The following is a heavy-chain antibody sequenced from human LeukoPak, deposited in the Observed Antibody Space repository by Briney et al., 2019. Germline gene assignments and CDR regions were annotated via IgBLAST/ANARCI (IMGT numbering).Heavy chain of an antibody. CDR1: GYTFTSYY. V-gene: IGHV1-46*01. J-gene: IGHJ6*02. Sequence: ASVKVSRKASGYTFTSYYMHWVRQAPGQGLEWMGLINPSGGSTSYAQKFQGRVTMTRDTSTSTVYMELSSLRSEDTAVYYCARETTNYYYYYGMDVWGQGTTVTVSS. D-gene: IGHD1-1*01. CDR3: ARETTNYYYYYGMDV. CDR2: INPSGGST.